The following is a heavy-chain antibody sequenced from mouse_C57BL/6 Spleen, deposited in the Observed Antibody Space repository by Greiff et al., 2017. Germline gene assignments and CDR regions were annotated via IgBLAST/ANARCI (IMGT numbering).Heavy chain of an antibody. J-gene: IGHJ3*01. Sequence: DVMLVESGGDLVKPGGSLKLSCAASGFTFSSYGMSWVRQTPDKRLEWVATISSGGSYTYYPDSVKGRFTISRDNAKNTLYLQMSSLKSEDTAMYYCARTGFAYWGQGTLVTVSA. CDR1: GFTFSSYG. CDR2: ISSGGSYT. V-gene: IGHV5-6*02. D-gene: IGHD4-1*01. CDR3: ARTGFAY.